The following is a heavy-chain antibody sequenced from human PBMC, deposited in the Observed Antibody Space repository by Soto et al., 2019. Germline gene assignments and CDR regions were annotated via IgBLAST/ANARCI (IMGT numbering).Heavy chain of an antibody. Sequence: SETLSLTCTVSGGSISSYYWSWIRQPPGKGLEWIGYIYYSGSTNYNPSLKSRVTISVDTSKNQFSLKLSSVTAADTAVYYCARGNVGHYYYYYMDVWGKGTTVTVSS. CDR2: IYYSGST. V-gene: IGHV4-59*01. CDR3: ARGNVGHYYYYYMDV. J-gene: IGHJ6*03. CDR1: GGSISSYY.